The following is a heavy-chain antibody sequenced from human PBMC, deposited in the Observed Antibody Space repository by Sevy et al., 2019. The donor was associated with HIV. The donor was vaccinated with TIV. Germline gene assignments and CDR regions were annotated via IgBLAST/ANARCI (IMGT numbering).Heavy chain of an antibody. V-gene: IGHV5-51*01. CDR3: ARGLGGSYSGNAFDI. J-gene: IGHJ3*02. CDR2: IYPGDSDT. D-gene: IGHD2-15*01. Sequence: GESLKISCKGSGYSFTSYWIGWVRQMPGKCLEWMGIIYPGDSDTRYSPSFQGQFTISADKSISTAYLQWSSLKASDTAMYYCARGLGGSYSGNAFDIWGQGTMVTVSS. CDR1: GYSFTSYW.